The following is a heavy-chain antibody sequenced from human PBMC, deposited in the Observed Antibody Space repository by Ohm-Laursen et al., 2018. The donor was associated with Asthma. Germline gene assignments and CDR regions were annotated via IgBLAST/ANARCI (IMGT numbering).Heavy chain of an antibody. D-gene: IGHD3-3*01. CDR1: GFTFRSYA. Sequence: SLRLSCSASGFTFRSYAMHWVRQAPGKGLEWAAVGGRYYDGGLKYYADSVNGRFTVSRDDSKNTLYLQMNSLRPDDPAVYYCARDVMEWYLPAFDFWGQGTLVTVSS. J-gene: IGHJ4*02. CDR3: ARDVMEWYLPAFDF. V-gene: IGHV3-30-3*01. CDR2: GGRYYDGGLK.